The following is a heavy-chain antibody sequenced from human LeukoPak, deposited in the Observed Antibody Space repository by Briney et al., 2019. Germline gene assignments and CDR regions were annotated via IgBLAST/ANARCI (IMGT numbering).Heavy chain of an antibody. J-gene: IGHJ1*01. CDR1: GGSFSGYY. CDR2: INHSGST. Sequence: SETLSLTCAVYGGSFSGYYWSWIRQPPGKGLEWIGEINHSGSTYYNPSLKSRVTISVDTSKNQFSLKLSSVTAADTAVYYCAICCSSSSCYAEGNFQHWGQGTLVTVSS. V-gene: IGHV4-34*01. D-gene: IGHD2-2*01. CDR3: AICCSSSSCYAEGNFQH.